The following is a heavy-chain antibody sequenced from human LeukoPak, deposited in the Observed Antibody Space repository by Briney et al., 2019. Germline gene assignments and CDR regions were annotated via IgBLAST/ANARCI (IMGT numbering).Heavy chain of an antibody. CDR3: ARERYSGSLGPVGGY. Sequence: SETLSLTCAVYGGSFSGYYWSWIRQPPGKGLEWIGEINHSGSTNCSPSLKSRVTISVDTSKNQFSMKLSSVTAANTAVYYCARERYSGSLGPVGGYWGQGTLVTVSS. CDR1: GGSFSGYY. CDR2: INHSGST. V-gene: IGHV4-34*01. J-gene: IGHJ4*02. D-gene: IGHD1-26*01.